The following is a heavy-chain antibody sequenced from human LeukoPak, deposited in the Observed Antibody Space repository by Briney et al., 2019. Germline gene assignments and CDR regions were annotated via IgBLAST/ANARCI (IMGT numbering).Heavy chain of an antibody. CDR3: ARDPLYYFDY. J-gene: IGHJ4*02. CDR2: MSVYSGST. Sequence: ASVKVSCKASGYTFTDYSICWVRQAPGEGLEWMGWMSVYSGSTKYAKKIQGRVTMTTDTSTSTAYMELRSLRSDDTAVYYCARDPLYYFDYWGQGTLVTVSS. CDR1: GYTFTDYS. V-gene: IGHV1-18*01.